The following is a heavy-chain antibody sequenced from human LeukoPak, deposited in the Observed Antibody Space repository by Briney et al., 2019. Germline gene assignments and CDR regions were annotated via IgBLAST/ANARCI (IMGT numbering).Heavy chain of an antibody. CDR1: GLIFSNYW. V-gene: IGHV3-7*03. CDR2: IKQDGSEK. CDR3: ARARWYSSSWYFDY. D-gene: IGHD6-13*01. J-gene: IGHJ4*02. Sequence: GGSLRLSCAASGLIFSNYWMSWVRQAPGKGLEWVANIKQDGSEKYYVDSVKGRFTISRDNAKNSLYLQMNSLRAEDTAVYYYARARWYSSSWYFDYWGQGILVTVSS.